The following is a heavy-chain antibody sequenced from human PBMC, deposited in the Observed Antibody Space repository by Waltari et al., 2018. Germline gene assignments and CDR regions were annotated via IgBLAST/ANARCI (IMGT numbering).Heavy chain of an antibody. CDR2: VYHTGST. V-gene: IGHV4-38-2*01. J-gene: IGHJ5*02. Sequence: VQLQESGPGLVKPSETLSLTCVVSGSSITSPNYWAWSRQPPGKGLEWIGTVYHTGSTYYSPSLKSRVSISIDTSKNQFSLKLNSVTAADTAMYYCANIAWYGKWFDPWGQGTLVTVSS. CDR3: ANIAWYGKWFDP. CDR1: GSSITSPNY. D-gene: IGHD6-13*01.